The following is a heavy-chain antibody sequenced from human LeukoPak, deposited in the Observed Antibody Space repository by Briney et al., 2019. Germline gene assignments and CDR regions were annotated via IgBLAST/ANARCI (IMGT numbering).Heavy chain of an antibody. CDR3: AGYYDFWLFASTPKNNFDY. J-gene: IGHJ4*02. Sequence: SETLSLTCTVSGGSISSSSYYWGWIRQPPGKGLEWIGSIYYSGSTYCNPSLKSRVTISVDTSKNQFSLKLSSVTAADTAVYYCAGYYDFWLFASTPKNNFDYWGQGTLVTVSS. CDR2: IYYSGST. D-gene: IGHD3-3*01. CDR1: GGSISSSSYY. V-gene: IGHV4-39*01.